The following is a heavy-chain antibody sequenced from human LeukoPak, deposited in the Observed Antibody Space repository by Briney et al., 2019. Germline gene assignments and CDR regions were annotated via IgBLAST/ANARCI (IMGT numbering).Heavy chain of an antibody. D-gene: IGHD3-22*01. J-gene: IGHJ6*02. CDR1: GYTFTSYG. V-gene: IGHV1-18*01. CDR3: ASYYDSSGYPRDGMDV. CDR2: ISAYNGNT. Sequence: ASVKVSCKASGYTFTSYGISWVRQAPGQGLEWMGWISAYNGNTNYAQKLQGRVTMTTDTSTSTAYMELRSLRSDDTAVYYCASYYDSSGYPRDGMDVWGQGTTVTVSS.